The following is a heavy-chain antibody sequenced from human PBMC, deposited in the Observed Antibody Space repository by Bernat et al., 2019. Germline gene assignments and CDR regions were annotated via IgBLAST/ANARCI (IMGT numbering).Heavy chain of an antibody. J-gene: IGHJ4*02. Sequence: EVQLVESGGGLVQPGGSLRLSCAASGFTFSSYEMNWVRQAPGKGLEWVSYISSSGSTIYYADSVKGRFTISRDNAKNSLYLQMNSLRAEDTAVYYCARDATGTTLGDYWGQGTLVTVSS. CDR2: ISSSGSTI. CDR3: ARDATGTTLGDY. CDR1: GFTFSSYE. V-gene: IGHV3-48*03. D-gene: IGHD1-1*01.